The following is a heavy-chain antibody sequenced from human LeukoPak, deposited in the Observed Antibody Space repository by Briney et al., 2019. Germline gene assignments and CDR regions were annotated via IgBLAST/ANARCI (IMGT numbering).Heavy chain of an antibody. CDR3: ARGESSGWYGDFDY. CDR2: ISSTSSYT. V-gene: IGHV3-21*01. J-gene: IGHJ4*02. D-gene: IGHD6-19*01. CDR1: GFTFSTYS. Sequence: GGSLRLSCAASGFTFSTYSMNWVRQAPGKGLEWVSSISSTSSYTFYADSVKGRCTISRDNAKNSLYLQMNSLRAEDTAVYYCARGESSGWYGDFDYWGQGTLVTVSS.